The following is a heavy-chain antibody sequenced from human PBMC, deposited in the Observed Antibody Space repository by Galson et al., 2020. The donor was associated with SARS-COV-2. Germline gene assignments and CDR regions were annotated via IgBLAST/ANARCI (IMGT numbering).Heavy chain of an antibody. Sequence: GGSLRLSCAASGFTFSYYAMHWVRQAPGKGLEWVAAISYDGSNEYYADSVKGRFTISRDNSKSTLDLQMNSLRLEDTALYYCARDGYSSSWSLDYYYGADVWRQGTTVTVSS. CDR1: GFTFSYYA. V-gene: IGHV3-30-3*01. CDR3: ARDGYSSSWSLDYYYGADV. J-gene: IGHJ6*02. D-gene: IGHD6-13*01. CDR2: ISYDGSNE.